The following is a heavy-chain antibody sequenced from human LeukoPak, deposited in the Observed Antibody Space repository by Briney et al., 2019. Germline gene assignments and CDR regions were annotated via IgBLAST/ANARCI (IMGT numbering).Heavy chain of an antibody. CDR1: GGTFSSYA. CDR3: ARDLPYSSSWESIDY. CDR2: IIPIFGTA. D-gene: IGHD6-13*01. Sequence: SVKVSCKASGGTFSSYAISWVRQAPGQGLEWMGGIIPIFGTANYAQKFQGRVTITADESTSTAYMELSSPRSEDTAVYYCARDLPYSSSWESIDYWGQGTLVTVSS. J-gene: IGHJ4*02. V-gene: IGHV1-69*01.